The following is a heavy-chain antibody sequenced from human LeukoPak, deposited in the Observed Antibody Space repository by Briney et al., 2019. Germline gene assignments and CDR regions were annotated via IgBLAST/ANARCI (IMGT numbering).Heavy chain of an antibody. Sequence: GASVKVSCKASGYSFSGYYMHWVRQAPGQGLEWMGGINANNGDTNYAQKFQGRVTMTTDTSITTAYMELRRLRSDDTAVYYCATASFRIAHRNWFDPWGQGTLVTVSS. CDR3: ATASFRIAHRNWFDP. J-gene: IGHJ5*02. D-gene: IGHD2-21*01. V-gene: IGHV1-2*02. CDR2: INANNGDT. CDR1: GYSFSGYY.